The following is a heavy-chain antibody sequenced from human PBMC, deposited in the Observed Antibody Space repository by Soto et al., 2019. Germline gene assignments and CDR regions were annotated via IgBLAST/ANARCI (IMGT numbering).Heavy chain of an antibody. Sequence: VQLVESGGGVVQPGRSLRLSCAASGFTFSDYAMNWVRQAPGTGLVWVAVVSHDGRNTHYADSVKGRFTISRDSSKNTVSLEMTSLRAEHTAVYYCAKGGRQWLVTSDFNYWGQGALVTVSS. CDR1: GFTFSDYA. CDR2: VSHDGRNT. D-gene: IGHD6-19*01. V-gene: IGHV3-30*18. CDR3: AKGGRQWLVTSDFNY. J-gene: IGHJ4*02.